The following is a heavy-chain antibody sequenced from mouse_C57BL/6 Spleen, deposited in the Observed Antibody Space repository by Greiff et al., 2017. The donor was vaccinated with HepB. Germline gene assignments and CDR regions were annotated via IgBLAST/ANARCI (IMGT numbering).Heavy chain of an antibody. V-gene: IGHV5-4*01. CDR1: GFTFSSYA. CDR2: ISDGGSYT. J-gene: IGHJ1*03. Sequence: EVKLVESGGGLVKPGGSLKLSCAASGFTFSSYAMSWVRQTPEKRLEWVATISDGGSYTYYPDNVKGRFTISRDNAKNNLYLQMSHLKSEDAAMYYCARELGNGYFDVWGTGTTVTVSS. D-gene: IGHD4-1*01. CDR3: ARELGNGYFDV.